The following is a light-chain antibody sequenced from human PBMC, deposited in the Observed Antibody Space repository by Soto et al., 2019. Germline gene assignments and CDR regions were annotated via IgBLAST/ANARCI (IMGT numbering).Light chain of an antibody. J-gene: IGLJ1*01. CDR3: QSYDRGLTGV. Sequence: QSVLTQPPSGSGAPGQRITISCTGSSSNIGADFDVYWYQQLPGAAPKLLIYGNTNRPSGVPDRFSGSKSGTSASLPITGLQAEDEADYYCQSYDRGLTGVFGTGTKVTVL. CDR2: GNT. V-gene: IGLV1-40*01. CDR1: SSNIGADFD.